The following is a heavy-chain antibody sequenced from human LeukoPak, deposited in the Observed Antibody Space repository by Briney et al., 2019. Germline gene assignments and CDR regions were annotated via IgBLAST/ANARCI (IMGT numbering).Heavy chain of an antibody. Sequence: ASVKVSCKASGGTFSSYAISWVRQAPGQGLEWMGWISAYNGNTNYAQKLQGRVTMTTDTSTSTAYMELRSLRSDDTAVYYCARGVSGYSYGRSFDYWGQGTLVTVSS. J-gene: IGHJ4*02. CDR1: GGTFSSYA. V-gene: IGHV1-18*01. CDR3: ARGVSGYSYGRSFDY. D-gene: IGHD5-18*01. CDR2: ISAYNGNT.